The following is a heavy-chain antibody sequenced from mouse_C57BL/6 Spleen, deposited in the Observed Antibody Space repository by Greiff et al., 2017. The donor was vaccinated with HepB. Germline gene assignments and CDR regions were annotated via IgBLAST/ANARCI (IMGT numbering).Heavy chain of an antibody. CDR3: TTSGVITTVVATPHYYAMDY. D-gene: IGHD1-1*01. CDR2: IDPEDGDT. J-gene: IGHJ4*01. CDR1: GFNIKDYY. V-gene: IGHV14-1*01. Sequence: DVKLQESGAELVRPGASVKLSCTASGFNIKDYYMHWVKQRPEQGLEWIGRIDPEDGDTEYAPKFQGKATMTADTSSNTAYLQLSSLTSEDTAVYYCTTSGVITTVVATPHYYAMDYWGQGTSVTVSS.